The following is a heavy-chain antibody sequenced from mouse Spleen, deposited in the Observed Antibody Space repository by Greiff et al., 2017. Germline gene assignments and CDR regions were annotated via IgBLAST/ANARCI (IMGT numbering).Heavy chain of an antibody. V-gene: IGHV1-64*01. J-gene: IGHJ2*01. D-gene: IGHD1-1*02. Sequence: QVQLQQPGAELVKPGASVKMSCKASGYTFTSYWITWVKQRPGQGLEWIGMIHPNSGSTNYNEKFKSKATLTVDKSSSTAYMQLSSLTSEDSAVYYCARSGGAYYFDYWGQGTTLTVSS. CDR2: IHPNSGST. CDR3: ARSGGAYYFDY. CDR1: GYTFTSYW.